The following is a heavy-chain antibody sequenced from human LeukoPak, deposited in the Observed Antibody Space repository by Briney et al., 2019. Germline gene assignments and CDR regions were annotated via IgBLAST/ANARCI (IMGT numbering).Heavy chain of an antibody. CDR2: IYSDGTT. J-gene: IGHJ6*02. Sequence: SETLSLTCAVSGVSISGNYWSWIRQPPGRGLEWIGYIYSDGTTNYNPSLKSRVAMSVDASESQFSLKLDSVTAADTAAYYCARLARVQQVAHYYYHSMDVWGQGTTVTVSS. CDR1: GVSISGNY. CDR3: ARLARVQQVAHYYYHSMDV. D-gene: IGHD6-13*01. V-gene: IGHV4-59*01.